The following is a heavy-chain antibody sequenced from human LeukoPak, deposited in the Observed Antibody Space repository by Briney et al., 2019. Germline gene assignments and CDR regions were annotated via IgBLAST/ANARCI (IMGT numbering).Heavy chain of an antibody. D-gene: IGHD6-19*01. V-gene: IGHV1-2*02. J-gene: IGHJ3*02. CDR1: GYTFTGYY. CDR3: ARDLAVAGNGNAFDI. Sequence: GASAKVSCKASGYTFTGYYMHWVRQAPGQGLEWMGWINPNSGGTNYAQKFQGRVTMTRDTSISTAYMELSRLRSDDTAVYYCARDLAVAGNGNAFDIWGQGTMVTVSS. CDR2: INPNSGGT.